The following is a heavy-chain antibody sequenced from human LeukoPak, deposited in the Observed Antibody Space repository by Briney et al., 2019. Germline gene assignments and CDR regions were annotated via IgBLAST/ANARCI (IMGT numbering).Heavy chain of an antibody. CDR2: ISSSSSYI. Sequence: PGGSLRLSRAASGFTFSSYSMNWVRQAPGKGLKWVSSISSSSSYIYYADSVKGRFTISRDNARNSLYLQMNSPRAEDTALYYCARERYYYASRGIDYWGQGTLVTVSS. CDR1: GFTFSSYS. D-gene: IGHD3-10*01. CDR3: ARERYYYASRGIDY. J-gene: IGHJ4*02. V-gene: IGHV3-21*01.